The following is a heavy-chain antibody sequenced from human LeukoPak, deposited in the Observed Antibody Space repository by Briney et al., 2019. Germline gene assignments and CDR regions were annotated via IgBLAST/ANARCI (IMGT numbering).Heavy chain of an antibody. CDR3: SRTVNSWFDP. Sequence: ASVKISCKPSGYTFINHYIHWVRQAPGQGLEWMGVVRPGDGRTSCAQNFQGRVSMTTDTSTSTAYMELRSLRSEDTALYYCSRTVNSWFDPWGQGTPVTVAS. J-gene: IGHJ5*02. CDR2: VRPGDGRT. V-gene: IGHV1-46*01. CDR1: GYTFINHY. D-gene: IGHD4-17*01.